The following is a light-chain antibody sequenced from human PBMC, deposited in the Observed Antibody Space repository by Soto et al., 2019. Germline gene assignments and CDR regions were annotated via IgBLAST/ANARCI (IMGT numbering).Light chain of an antibody. CDR1: SGSVSTTYY. J-gene: IGLJ2*01. V-gene: IGLV8-61*01. CDR3: MLYMGGGLVV. Sequence: QTVVTQEPSFSVSPGGTVTLTCGLTSGSVSTTYYPIWYQQTPGQAPRTLIYSTNLRSSGVPDRFSGSILGNKAALTITGAQADDESDYHCMLYMGGGLVVFGGGTKVTVL. CDR2: STN.